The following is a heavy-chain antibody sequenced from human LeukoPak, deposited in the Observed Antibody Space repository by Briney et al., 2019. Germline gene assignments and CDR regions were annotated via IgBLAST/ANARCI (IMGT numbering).Heavy chain of an antibody. CDR2: ICAYNGNT. Sequence: ALVKVSCKASGYTFTSYGISWVRQAPGQGLEWMGWICAYNGNTNYAQKLQGRVTMTTDTSTSTAYMELRSLRSDDTAVYYCAREGSDYYDSSGYYLTGPYFDYWGQGTLVTVSS. V-gene: IGHV1-18*01. D-gene: IGHD3-22*01. CDR1: GYTFTSYG. CDR3: AREGSDYYDSSGYYLTGPYFDY. J-gene: IGHJ4*02.